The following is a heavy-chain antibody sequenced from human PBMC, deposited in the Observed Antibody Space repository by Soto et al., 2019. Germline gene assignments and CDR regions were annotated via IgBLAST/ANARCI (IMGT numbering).Heavy chain of an antibody. CDR2: IYYSGST. D-gene: IGHD6-19*01. V-gene: IGHV4-59*01. CDR3: ARGQRYSSGYGMDV. J-gene: IGHJ6*02. CDR1: ARTISSYY. Sequence: SETVSHTGTVSARTISSYYWSWILQPPGKGLEWIGYIYYSGSTNYNPSLKSRVTISVDTSKNQFSLKLSSVTAADTAVYYCARGQRYSSGYGMDVWGQGTTVTVSS.